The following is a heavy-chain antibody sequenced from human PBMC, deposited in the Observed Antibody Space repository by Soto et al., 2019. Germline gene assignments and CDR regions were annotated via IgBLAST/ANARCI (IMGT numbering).Heavy chain of an antibody. Sequence: GSLRLSCAASGFTFNDYYMTWIRQAPGKGLEWLSYISTSGSTIFYADSVKGRFTISRDNAKNSLYLQMNSLKAEDTAMYYCARDPVTADWGQGTLVTVSS. J-gene: IGHJ4*02. V-gene: IGHV3-11*01. CDR3: ARDPVTAD. CDR1: GFTFNDYY. CDR2: ISTSGSTI.